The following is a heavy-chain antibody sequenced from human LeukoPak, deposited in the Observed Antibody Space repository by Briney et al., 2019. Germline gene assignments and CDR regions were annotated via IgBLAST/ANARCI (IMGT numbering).Heavy chain of an antibody. CDR3: AELGVTMIGGV. CDR2: ITSSGTTK. D-gene: IGHD3-10*02. CDR1: GFAFSDYY. Sequence: GGSLRLSCAASGFAFSDYYMSWIRQAPGKGLEGVSYITSSGTTKYYAEFLKGRFTIPRENAKNTLHLPMNSLRGGDNPVYYCAELGVTMIGGVWGKGTTVTISS. V-gene: IGHV3-11*04. J-gene: IGHJ6*04.